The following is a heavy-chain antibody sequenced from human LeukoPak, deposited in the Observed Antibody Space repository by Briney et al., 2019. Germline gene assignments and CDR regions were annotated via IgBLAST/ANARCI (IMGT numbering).Heavy chain of an antibody. J-gene: IGHJ2*01. V-gene: IGHV4-31*03. CDR3: VRGRYDSSGYNYWYFDL. CDR1: GGSISSGDYY. D-gene: IGHD3-22*01. CDR2: IYHSGYT. Sequence: SETLSLTCTVSGGSISSGDYYWTWYRPHPGKGLVWIGYIYHSGYTYYNPSLKSRVTMSLDTSKNKFSLKLSSVTAADTAVYYCVRGRYDSSGYNYWYFDLWGRGTLVTVSS.